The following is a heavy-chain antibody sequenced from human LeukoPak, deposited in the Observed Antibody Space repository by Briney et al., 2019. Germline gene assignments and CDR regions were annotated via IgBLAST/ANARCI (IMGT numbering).Heavy chain of an antibody. CDR1: GFTVSSNY. Sequence: PGGSLRLSCAASGFTVSSNYMSWVRQAPGKGLEWVSAISGSGGSTYYADSVKGRFTISRDNSKNTLYLQMNSLRAEDTAVYYCAKGFSIVVVPAAILREDAFDIWGQGTMVTVSS. CDR2: ISGSGGST. V-gene: IGHV3-23*01. J-gene: IGHJ3*02. D-gene: IGHD2-2*02. CDR3: AKGFSIVVVPAAILREDAFDI.